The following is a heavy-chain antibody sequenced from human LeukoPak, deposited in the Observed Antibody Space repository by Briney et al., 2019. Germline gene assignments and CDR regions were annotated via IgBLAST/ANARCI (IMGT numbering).Heavy chain of an antibody. D-gene: IGHD3-22*01. CDR1: GGSIGSYY. CDR2: IYYSGST. J-gene: IGHJ5*02. V-gene: IGHV4-59*01. Sequence: SETLSLTCTVSGGSIGSYYWSWIRQPPGKGLEWIGYIYYSGSTNYNPSLKSRVTISVDTSKNQFSLKLSSVTAADTAVYYCARSGGYYPSRNWFDPWGEGTLVTVSS. CDR3: ARSGGYYPSRNWFDP.